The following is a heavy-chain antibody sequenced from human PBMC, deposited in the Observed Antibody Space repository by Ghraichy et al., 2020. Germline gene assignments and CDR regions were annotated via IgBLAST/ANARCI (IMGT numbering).Heavy chain of an antibody. CDR2: ISSSSSYI. V-gene: IGHV3-21*01. CDR1: GFTFSSYS. J-gene: IGHJ6*03. CDR3: ARRPTLIYYYYYMDV. Sequence: GGSLRLSCAASGFTFSSYSMNWVRQAPGKGLEWVSSISSSSSYIYYADSVKGRFTISRDNAKNSLYLQMNSLRAEDTAVYYCARRPTLIYYYYYMDVWGKGTTVTVSS.